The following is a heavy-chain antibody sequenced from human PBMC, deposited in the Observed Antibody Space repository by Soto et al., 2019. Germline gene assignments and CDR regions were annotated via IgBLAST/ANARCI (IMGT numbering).Heavy chain of an antibody. J-gene: IGHJ3*01. Sequence: SQTVSLTFAISGDRFSSNWVAWHWITQSPSRGLEWLGSTYYSSKCYNHYAVSVKIRITVNPDTSKNQFSLQLSSVTPEDTAVYYGARGKYSGFDVWGQGTMVTVPS. D-gene: IGHD2-15*01. V-gene: IGHV6-1*01. CDR3: ARGKYSGFDV. CDR1: GDRFSSNWVA. CDR2: TYYSSKCYN.